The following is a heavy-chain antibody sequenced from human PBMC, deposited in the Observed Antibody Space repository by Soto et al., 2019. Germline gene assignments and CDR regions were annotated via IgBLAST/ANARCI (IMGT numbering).Heavy chain of an antibody. CDR3: ASRRIFYYDMDV. D-gene: IGHD3-9*01. CDR2: VIPGLSIT. Sequence: SVKVSCKASGGTFSGYTISWVRQAPGQGLEWMGGVIPGLSITNYAQKFQDRVTITADESTTTAYMELSSLSSEDTAVYYCASRRIFYYDMDVWGQGPPVTVSS. CDR1: GGTFSGYT. J-gene: IGHJ6*02. V-gene: IGHV1-69*10.